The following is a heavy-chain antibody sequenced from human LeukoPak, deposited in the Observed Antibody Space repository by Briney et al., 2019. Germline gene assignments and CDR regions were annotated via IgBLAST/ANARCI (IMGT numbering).Heavy chain of an antibody. D-gene: IGHD1-26*01. CDR3: ARGLLGAPTTYFDY. CDR1: GFTFSSYA. V-gene: IGHV3-23*01. CDR2: ISGSGGST. Sequence: GGSLRLSCAASGFTFSSYAMSWVRRAPGKGLEWVSAISGSGGSTYYADSVKGRFTISRDNSKDTLYLQMNSLRAEDTAVYYCARGLLGAPTTYFDYWGQGTLVTVSS. J-gene: IGHJ4*02.